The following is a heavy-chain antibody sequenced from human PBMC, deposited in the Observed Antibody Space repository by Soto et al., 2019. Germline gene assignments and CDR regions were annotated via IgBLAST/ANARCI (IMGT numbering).Heavy chain of an antibody. J-gene: IGHJ4*02. Sequence: QVQLVQSGAEVKKPGASVKVSCKASGYTFTNFGISWVRQAPGQGLEWMGWISAYNGNTNYAQNFQGRVTMTTDTSPSTAYMQLRSLRSDDAAGYYCARGRTPLDYWGQGTLVTVSS. D-gene: IGHD2-15*01. CDR1: GYTFTNFG. CDR2: ISAYNGNT. CDR3: ARGRTPLDY. V-gene: IGHV1-18*01.